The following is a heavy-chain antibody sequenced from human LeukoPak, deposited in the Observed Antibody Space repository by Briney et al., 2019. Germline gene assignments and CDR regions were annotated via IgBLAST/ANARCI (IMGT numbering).Heavy chain of an antibody. CDR3: ARASVTFSRTFDI. J-gene: IGHJ3*02. V-gene: IGHV4-39*07. D-gene: IGHD5-18*01. CDR1: GGSISSSSYY. CDR2: IYYSGST. Sequence: PSETLSFTCTVSGGSISSSSYYWGWIRQPPGKGLEWIGSIYYSGSTYYNPSLKSRVTISVDTSKNQFSLKLSSVTAADTAVYYCARASVTFSRTFDIWGQGTMVTVSS.